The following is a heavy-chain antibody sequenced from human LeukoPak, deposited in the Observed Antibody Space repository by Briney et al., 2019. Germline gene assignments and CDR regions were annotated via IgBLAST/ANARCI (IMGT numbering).Heavy chain of an antibody. V-gene: IGHV3-7*04. CDR1: GFTLSELW. CDR2: IKQDGSGK. CDR3: VGGYGWLPDY. D-gene: IGHD6-19*01. Sequence: PGGSLRLSCVASGFTLSELWMNWVRQAPGKGLEWVANIKQDGSGKNYVDSVKGRFTISRDNAKNSVYLRMNSLRVEDTAVYYCVGGYGWLPDYWGQGTLVTVSS. J-gene: IGHJ4*02.